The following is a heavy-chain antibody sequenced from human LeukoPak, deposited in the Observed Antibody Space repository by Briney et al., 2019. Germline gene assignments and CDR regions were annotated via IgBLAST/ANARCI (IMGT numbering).Heavy chain of an antibody. CDR2: FDPEDGET. CDR3: ATGGPPTPLRGGRFDP. V-gene: IGHV1-24*01. J-gene: IGHJ5*02. CDR1: GYTLTELS. D-gene: IGHD3-10*01. Sequence: ASVKVSCKVSGYTLTELSMHWVRQAPRKGLEWMGGFDPEDGETIYAQKFQGRVTMTEDTSTDTAYMELSSLRSEDTAVYYCATGGPPTPLRGGRFDPWGQGTLVTVSS.